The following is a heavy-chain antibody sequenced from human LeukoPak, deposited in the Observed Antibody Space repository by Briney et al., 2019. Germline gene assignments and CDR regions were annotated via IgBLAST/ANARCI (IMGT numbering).Heavy chain of an antibody. V-gene: IGHV3-23*01. CDR1: GFIFSTYG. D-gene: IGHD3-10*01. CDR2: ISGSGLNT. Sequence: GGSVRLSCAASGFIFSTYGMTWFRQAPGRGLEWVAGISGSGLNTYYADSVKGRFTNPRDNSKNMLYLEMNSLIAEDTAVYYCAKGGGYGTGTYSEDWGQGILVTVSS. J-gene: IGHJ4*02. CDR3: AKGGGYGTGTYSED.